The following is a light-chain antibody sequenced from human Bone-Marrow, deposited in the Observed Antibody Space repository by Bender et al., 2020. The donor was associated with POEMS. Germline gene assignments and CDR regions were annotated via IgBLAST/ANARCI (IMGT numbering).Light chain of an antibody. V-gene: IGLV2-8*01. J-gene: IGLJ2*01. CDR3: CSYAGSRV. CDR2: EVD. CDR1: DSDIGHYNY. Sequence: QSALTQPPSASGSPGQSVTISCTGTDSDIGHYNYVSWYQQHPGKAPKLMIYEVDRRPSGVPDRFSGSKAGNTASLTVSGLQAEDEGDYYCCSYAGSRVFGGGTKLTVL.